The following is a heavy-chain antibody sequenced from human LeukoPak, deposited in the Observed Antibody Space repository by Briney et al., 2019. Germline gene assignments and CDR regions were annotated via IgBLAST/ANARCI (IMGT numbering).Heavy chain of an antibody. V-gene: IGHV4-59*01. D-gene: IGHD1-26*01. CDR2: IYYTGGT. CDR3: ASGSYYFDY. CDR1: GGSISDYY. Sequence: SETLSPTCTVSGGSISDYYWSWIRQPPGKGLEWIGYIYYTGGTSYNPSLKSRVTISVDTSENHFSLKLSSLTAADTAVYYCASGSYYFDYWGQGTLVTVSS. J-gene: IGHJ4*02.